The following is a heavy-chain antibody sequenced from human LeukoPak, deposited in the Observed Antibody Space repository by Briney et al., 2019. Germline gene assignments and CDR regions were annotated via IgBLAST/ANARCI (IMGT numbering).Heavy chain of an antibody. D-gene: IGHD3-22*01. CDR3: ARPPGHYYDSSGYYQSEFQH. V-gene: IGHV1-69*13. CDR1: GGTFSSYA. CDR2: IIPIFGTA. Sequence: EASVKVSCKASGGTFSSYAISWVRQAPGQGLEWMGGIIPIFGTANYAQKFQGRVTITADESTSTAYMELSSLRSEDTAVYYCARPPGHYYDSSGYYQSEFQHWGQGTLVTVSS. J-gene: IGHJ1*01.